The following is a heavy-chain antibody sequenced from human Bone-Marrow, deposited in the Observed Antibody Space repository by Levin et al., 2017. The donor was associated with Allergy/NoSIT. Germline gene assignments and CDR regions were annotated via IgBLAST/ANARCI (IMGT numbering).Heavy chain of an antibody. Sequence: PGGSLRLSCTASGFTFSAFGMHWVRQAPGKGLEWVAVIWHDGSVSHYAGSVKGRFTISRDNSMDTLSLQMTSLRVEDTAVYYCARDGDMITSGGLTFKTSYNYGLDFWGQGTTVTVSS. CDR2: IWHDGSVS. V-gene: IGHV3-33*08. CDR1: GFTFSAFG. J-gene: IGHJ6*02. D-gene: IGHD3-16*01. CDR3: ARDGDMITSGGLTFKTSYNYGLDF.